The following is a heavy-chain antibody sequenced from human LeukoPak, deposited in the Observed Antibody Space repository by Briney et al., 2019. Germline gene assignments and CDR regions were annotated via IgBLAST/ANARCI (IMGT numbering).Heavy chain of an antibody. CDR1: GGSITSISYF. V-gene: IGHV4-39*01. D-gene: IGHD3-22*01. CDR3: ARRDSYSSGYYYFDY. J-gene: IGHJ4*02. Sequence: SETLSLTCSVSGGSITSISYFWGWIRQPPGKGLDWIGIINYRGNTYYNPSLKSRVTISVDTSKNQFSLKLSSVTAANTAVYYCARRDSYSSGYYYFDYWGQGTLVTVSS. CDR2: INYRGNT.